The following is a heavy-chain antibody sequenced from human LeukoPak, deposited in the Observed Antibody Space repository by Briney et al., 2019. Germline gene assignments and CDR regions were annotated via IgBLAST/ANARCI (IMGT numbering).Heavy chain of an antibody. Sequence: ASVKVSCKASGYTFTGYYIHWVRQAPGQGLQWMGWINPKSGDTNYAQKFQGRVTMTRDTSISTAYMELSRLRSDDTAVYYCAREAETATIWYYYMDVWGKGTTVTISS. CDR3: AREAETATIWYYYMDV. V-gene: IGHV1-2*02. J-gene: IGHJ6*03. CDR2: INPKSGDT. CDR1: GYTFTGYY. D-gene: IGHD5-12*01.